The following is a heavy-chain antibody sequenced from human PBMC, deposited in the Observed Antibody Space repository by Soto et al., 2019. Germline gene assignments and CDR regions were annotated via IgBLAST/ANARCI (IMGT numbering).Heavy chain of an antibody. Sequence: SETLSLTCTVSGGSISSGDYYWSWIRQPPGKGLEWIGYIYYSGSTYYNPSLKSRVTISVDTSKNQFSLKLSSVTAAGTAVYYRARDKITGLFDYWGQGTLVTV. CDR1: GGSISSGDYY. CDR3: ARDKITGLFDY. J-gene: IGHJ4*02. V-gene: IGHV4-30-4*01. D-gene: IGHD2-8*02. CDR2: IYYSGST.